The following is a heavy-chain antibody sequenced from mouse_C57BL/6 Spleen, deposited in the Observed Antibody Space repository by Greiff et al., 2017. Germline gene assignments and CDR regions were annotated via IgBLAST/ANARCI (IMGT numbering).Heavy chain of an antibody. V-gene: IGHV3-6*01. Sequence: EVKLLESGPGLVKPSQSLSLTCSVTGYSFTSGYYWNWIRQFPGNKLEWMGYISYDGSTNYNPTLKNRISITRDPSKNQLFLKLNSVTTADTASYDSAREAYVPFGYWGQGTTLTVSS. CDR3: AREAYVPFGY. CDR2: ISYDGST. J-gene: IGHJ2*01. CDR1: GYSFTSGYY. D-gene: IGHD2-10*02.